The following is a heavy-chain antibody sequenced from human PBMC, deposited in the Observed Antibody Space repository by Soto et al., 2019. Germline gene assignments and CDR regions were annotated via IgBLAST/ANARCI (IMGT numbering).Heavy chain of an antibody. D-gene: IGHD3-9*01. Sequence: GSLRLSCAASGFTFNTYAMTWVRQTPGKGLEWVSFITTRGARTYYADPVRGRFTISTDSSRNTLYLQMNSLRPDDTAVYFCARYRSDGSASFDSWGQGTRVTVS. CDR3: ARYRSDGSASFDS. CDR2: ITTRGART. V-gene: IGHV3-23*01. J-gene: IGHJ4*02. CDR1: GFTFNTYA.